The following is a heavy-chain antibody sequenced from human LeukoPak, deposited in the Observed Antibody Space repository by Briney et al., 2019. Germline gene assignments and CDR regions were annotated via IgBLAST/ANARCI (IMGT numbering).Heavy chain of an antibody. V-gene: IGHV1-2*06. CDR3: ASLGSSSGFIYGFDY. J-gene: IGHJ4*02. CDR1: GYTFTGYY. CDR2: INPNSGGT. Sequence: ASVKVSCKASGYTFTGYYMHWVRQAPGQGLEWMGRINPNSGGTNYAQKFQGRVTMTRDTSISTAYTELSRLRSDDTAVYYCASLGSSSGFIYGFDYWGQGTLVTISS. D-gene: IGHD6-6*01.